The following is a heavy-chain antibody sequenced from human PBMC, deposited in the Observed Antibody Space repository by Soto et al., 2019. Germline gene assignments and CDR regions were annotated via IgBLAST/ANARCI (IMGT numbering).Heavy chain of an antibody. Sequence: EVQLLISGGGLVSPGGSLRLSCAASGFTFSSYAMSWVRQAPGKGLEWLAGITFRGDNTYYADSVKGRFSLSRDNSRNRLDLQMNNLKVEDTALYYCARRGTMGVFDNWGQGTLLTVSS. J-gene: IGHJ4*02. D-gene: IGHD1-1*01. CDR2: ITFRGDNT. CDR3: ARRGTMGVFDN. CDR1: GFTFSSYA. V-gene: IGHV3-23*01.